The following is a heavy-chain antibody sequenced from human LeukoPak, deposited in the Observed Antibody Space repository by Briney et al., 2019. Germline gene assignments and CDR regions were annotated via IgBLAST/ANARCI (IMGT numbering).Heavy chain of an antibody. Sequence: SETLSLTCAVYGGSLSGYYWSWIRQTPGKGLEWIGEINHSGSANYNPSLKSRVTISVDTSKNQFSLKLSSVTAADTAVYYCARGTDTIFGVVNYWGQGTLVTVSS. CDR1: GGSLSGYY. CDR2: INHSGSA. D-gene: IGHD3-3*01. V-gene: IGHV4-34*01. J-gene: IGHJ4*02. CDR3: ARGTDTIFGVVNY.